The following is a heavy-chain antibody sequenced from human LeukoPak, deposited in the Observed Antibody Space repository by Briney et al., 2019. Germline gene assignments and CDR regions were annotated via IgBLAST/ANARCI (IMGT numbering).Heavy chain of an antibody. J-gene: IGHJ4*02. D-gene: IGHD6-19*01. CDR1: GFTFDDYA. CDR3: ARVGGSGWYIDY. Sequence: GGSLRLSCAASGFTFDDYAMHWVRQAPGKGLEWVAVISYDGSNKYYADSVKGRFTISRDNSKNTLYLQMNSLRAEDTAVYYCARVGGSGWYIDYWGQGTLVTVSS. CDR2: ISYDGSNK. V-gene: IGHV3-30*04.